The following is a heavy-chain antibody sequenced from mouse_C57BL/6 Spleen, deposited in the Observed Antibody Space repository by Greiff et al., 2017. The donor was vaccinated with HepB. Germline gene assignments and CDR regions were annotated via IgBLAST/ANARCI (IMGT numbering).Heavy chain of an antibody. CDR3: ARERNYGSSYGFAY. CDR1: GHTFTSYW. J-gene: IGHJ3*01. CDR2: IHPNSGST. Sequence: QVQLQQPGAELVKPGASVKLSCKASGHTFTSYWMHWVKQRPGQGLEWIGMIHPNSGSTNYNEKFKSKATLTVDKSSSTAYMQLSSLTSEDSAVYYCARERNYGSSYGFAYWGQGTLVTVSA. D-gene: IGHD1-1*01. V-gene: IGHV1-64*01.